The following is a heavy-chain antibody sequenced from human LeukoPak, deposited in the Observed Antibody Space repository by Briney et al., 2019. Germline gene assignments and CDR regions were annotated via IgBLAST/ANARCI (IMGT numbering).Heavy chain of an antibody. V-gene: IGHV1-2*02. J-gene: IGHJ4*02. Sequence: ASVKVSCKASGCTFTGYYMHWVRQAPGQGLEWMGWINPNSGGTNYAQKFQGRVTMTRDTSISTAYMELSRLRSDDTAVYYCAMLLEMATINDYWGQGTLVTVSS. D-gene: IGHD5-24*01. CDR3: AMLLEMATINDY. CDR1: GCTFTGYY. CDR2: INPNSGGT.